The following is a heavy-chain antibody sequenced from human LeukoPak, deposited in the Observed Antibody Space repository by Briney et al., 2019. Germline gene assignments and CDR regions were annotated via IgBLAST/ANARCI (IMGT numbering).Heavy chain of an antibody. D-gene: IGHD3-10*01. CDR3: ARIPWVGELLGGDY. CDR1: GFILSDYN. Sequence: GGSLRLSCAASGFILSDYNMHWVRQAPGKGLEWVAAIWYDGSNKYYADSVKGRFTISRDNSKNTLYLQMNSLRAEDTAVYYCARIPWVGELLGGDYWGQGTLVTVSS. V-gene: IGHV3-33*08. J-gene: IGHJ4*02. CDR2: IWYDGSNK.